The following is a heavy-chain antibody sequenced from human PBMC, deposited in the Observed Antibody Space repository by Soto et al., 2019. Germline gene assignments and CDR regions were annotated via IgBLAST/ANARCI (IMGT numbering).Heavy chain of an antibody. Sequence: GGPLRLPWGALGFTFRSFGMHWVRKAQGKGREWVAVISYDGSNKYYADSVKGRFTISRDNSKNTLYLQMNSLRAEDTAVYYCARTVGYCSGGSCLYYYYYYMDVWGKGTTVTVSS. CDR1: GFTFRSFG. J-gene: IGHJ6*03. D-gene: IGHD2-15*01. CDR3: ARTVGYCSGGSCLYYYYYYMDV. V-gene: IGHV3-30*03. CDR2: ISYDGSNK.